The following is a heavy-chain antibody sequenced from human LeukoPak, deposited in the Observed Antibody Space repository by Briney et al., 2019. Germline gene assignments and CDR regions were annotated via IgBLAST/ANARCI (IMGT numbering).Heavy chain of an antibody. CDR1: GFTFSSYG. Sequence: GGALRLSCAASGFTFSSYGMHWVRQAPGKGLEWVAFIRYDGSNKYYADSAKGRFTTSRDNFKNTLYLQMNSLRAADAAVYYCATDAIAVAAYYYMDVWGKGTTVTVSS. J-gene: IGHJ6*03. D-gene: IGHD6-19*01. CDR2: IRYDGSNK. V-gene: IGHV3-30*02. CDR3: ATDAIAVAAYYYMDV.